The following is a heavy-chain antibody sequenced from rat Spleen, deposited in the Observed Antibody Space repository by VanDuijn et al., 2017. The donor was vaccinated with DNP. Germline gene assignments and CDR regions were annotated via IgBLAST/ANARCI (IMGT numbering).Heavy chain of an antibody. V-gene: IGHV5-31*01. Sequence: EVQLVESGGGLVQPGRSLKLSCVASGFTFNNYWMNWVRQAPGRGLEWVASITNTGGNIYYPDSVRGRFTISRDNAQNTLYLQMNKLGSEDTATYYCAKGPNYGGYSDYFDYWGQGVMVTVSS. CDR3: AKGPNYGGYSDYFDY. J-gene: IGHJ2*01. CDR1: GFTFNNYW. CDR2: ITNTGGNI. D-gene: IGHD1-11*01.